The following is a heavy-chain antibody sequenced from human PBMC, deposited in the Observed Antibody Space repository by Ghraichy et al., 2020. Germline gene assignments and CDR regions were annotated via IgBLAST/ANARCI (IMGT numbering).Heavy chain of an antibody. Sequence: SQTLSLTCTVSGDSISSYYWSWIRQPPGKGLEWIGHIYYSGSTNYNPSLKSRLTISLDTSKNQFSLKLSSVTSADTAVYYCAGGPPYSSSWYHYFDYWGQGTLVTVSS. D-gene: IGHD6-13*01. CDR1: GDSISSYY. CDR2: IYYSGST. V-gene: IGHV4-59*01. CDR3: AGGPPYSSSWYHYFDY. J-gene: IGHJ4*02.